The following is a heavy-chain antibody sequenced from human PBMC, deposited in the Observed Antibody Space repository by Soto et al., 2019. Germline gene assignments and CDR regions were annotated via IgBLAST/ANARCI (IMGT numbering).Heavy chain of an antibody. CDR1: GGTFSSYA. V-gene: IGHV1-69*13. D-gene: IGHD6-13*01. CDR2: IIPIFGTA. J-gene: IGHJ6*02. CDR3: ARVAGRYSSSWYRGKYYGMDG. Sequence: SVKVSCKASGGTFSSYAISWVRQAPGQGLEWMGGIIPIFGTANYAQKFQGRVTITADESTSTAYMELSSLRSEDTAVYYCARVAGRYSSSWYRGKYYGMDGWGQGSTVTVSS.